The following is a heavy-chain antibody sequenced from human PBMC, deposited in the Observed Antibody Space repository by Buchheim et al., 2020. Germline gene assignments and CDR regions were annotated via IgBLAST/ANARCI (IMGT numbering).Heavy chain of an antibody. CDR2: IYYSGSS. D-gene: IGHD6-6*01. CDR3: ARFVSSSSGGFDY. CDR1: GGSISSYY. Sequence: QVQLQESGPGLVKPSETLSLTCTVSGGSISSYYWNWIRQPPGKGLEWIGYIYYSGSSNYNPPLKSRVTISVDTSKNQFSLKLSSVTAADTAVYYCARFVSSSSGGFDYWGQGTL. V-gene: IGHV4-59*01. J-gene: IGHJ4*02.